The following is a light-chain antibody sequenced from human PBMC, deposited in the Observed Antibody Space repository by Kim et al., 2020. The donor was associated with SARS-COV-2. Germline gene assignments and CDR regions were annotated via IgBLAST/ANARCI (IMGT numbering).Light chain of an antibody. CDR1: QGISTW. V-gene: IGKV1-5*01. Sequence: PSESVGDRVTITCRASQGISTWLAWYQQKPGRAPKLLIYDASSLESGVPSRFSGSGSGTEFTLTISSLQPDDFATYYCQQYTPGTFGQGAKVDIK. CDR2: DAS. J-gene: IGKJ1*01. CDR3: QQYTPGT.